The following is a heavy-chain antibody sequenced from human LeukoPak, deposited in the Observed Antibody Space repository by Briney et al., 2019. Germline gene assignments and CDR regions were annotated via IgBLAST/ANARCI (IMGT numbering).Heavy chain of an antibody. Sequence: ASVKVSCKASGYTFTGYYMHWVRQAPGQGLEWMGGFDPEDGETIYAQKFQGRVTMTEDTSTDTAYMELSSLRSEDTAVYYCATGSWYYYYHYMDVWGKGTTVTVSS. CDR1: GYTFTGYY. J-gene: IGHJ6*03. V-gene: IGHV1-24*01. CDR2: FDPEDGET. D-gene: IGHD1-26*01. CDR3: ATGSWYYYYHYMDV.